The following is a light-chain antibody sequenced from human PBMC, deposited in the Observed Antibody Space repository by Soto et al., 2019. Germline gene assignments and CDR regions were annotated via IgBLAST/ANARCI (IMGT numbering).Light chain of an antibody. CDR3: QQYNNRWT. CDR2: GAS. CDR1: QSVSNN. J-gene: IGKJ1*01. V-gene: IGKV3-15*01. Sequence: EIMMTQSPATLSVSPGERATLSCRASQSVSNNLAWYQKKPGQAPRLLIYGASTRATGIPARFSGSGSGTEFTLTISSLQSEDFVLYYCQQYNNRWTFGQGTGVEIK.